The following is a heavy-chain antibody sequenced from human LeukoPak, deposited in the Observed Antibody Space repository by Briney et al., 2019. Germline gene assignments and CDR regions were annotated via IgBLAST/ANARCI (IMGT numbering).Heavy chain of an antibody. CDR3: ARISTNTRYNFDY. D-gene: IGHD2-2*01. Sequence: PGGSLRLSCAASGFTFSSYEMNWVRQAPGKGLEWVSYISSSGSTIYYADSVKGRFTISRDNAKNSLYLQMNSLRAEDTAVYYCARISTNTRYNFDYWGQGTLVTVSS. CDR2: ISSSGSTI. V-gene: IGHV3-48*03. J-gene: IGHJ4*02. CDR1: GFTFSSYE.